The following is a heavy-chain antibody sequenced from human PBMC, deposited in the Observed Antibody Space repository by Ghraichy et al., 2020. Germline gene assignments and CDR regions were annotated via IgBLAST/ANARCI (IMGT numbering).Heavy chain of an antibody. CDR2: INAGNGNT. V-gene: IGHV1-3*01. D-gene: IGHD1-26*01. J-gene: IGHJ3*02. CDR1: GYTFTSYA. Sequence: ASVKVSCKASGYTFTSYAMHWVRQAPGQRLEWMGWINAGNGNTKYSQKFQGRVTITRDTSASTAYMELSSLRSEDTAVYYCARGARWERAFDIWGQGTMVTVSS. CDR3: ARGARWERAFDI.